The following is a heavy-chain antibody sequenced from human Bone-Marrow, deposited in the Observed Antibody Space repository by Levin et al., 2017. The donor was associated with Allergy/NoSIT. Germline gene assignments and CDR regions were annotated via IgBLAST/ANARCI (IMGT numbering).Heavy chain of an antibody. CDR2: IWYDGTNK. CDR3: ARDLDTSELFDS. V-gene: IGHV3-33*01. Sequence: GESLKISCAASGFRFSDRGMHWIRQAPGKGLEWVGIIWYDGTNKYYADSVRGRFTISRDNSKNTLYLQMNSLRVEVTAVYYCARDLDTSELFDSWGQGTLVTVAS. J-gene: IGHJ4*02. CDR1: GFRFSDRG. D-gene: IGHD3-22*01.